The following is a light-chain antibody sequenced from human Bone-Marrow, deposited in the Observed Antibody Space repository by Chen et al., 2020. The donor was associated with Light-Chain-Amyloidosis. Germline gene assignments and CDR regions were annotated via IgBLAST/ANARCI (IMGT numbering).Light chain of an antibody. V-gene: IGLV3-25*03. CDR2: RDT. J-gene: IGLJ2*01. Sequence: SYEPTQSPSVSGFSGQTARIPCSGDDLPTKYAYWYQQKPGQAPVLVIHRDTERPSGISERFSGSSSGTTATLTISGVQAEDEADYHCQSADSSGTYEVIFGGGTKLTVL. CDR3: QSADSSGTYEVI. CDR1: DLPTKY.